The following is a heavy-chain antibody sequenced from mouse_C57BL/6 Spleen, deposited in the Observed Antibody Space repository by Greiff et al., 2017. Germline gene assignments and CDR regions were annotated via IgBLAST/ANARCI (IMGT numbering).Heavy chain of an antibody. Sequence: VQLKESGGGLVQPKGSLKLSCAASGFSFNTYAMNWVRQAPGKGLEWVARIRSKSNNYATYYADSVKDRFTISRDDSESMLYLQMNNLKTEDTARYYCVRHRGYYGSSSYYYAMDYWGQGTSVTVSS. CDR3: VRHRGYYGSSSYYYAMDY. J-gene: IGHJ4*01. CDR2: IRSKSNNYAT. CDR1: GFSFNTYA. V-gene: IGHV10-1*01. D-gene: IGHD1-1*01.